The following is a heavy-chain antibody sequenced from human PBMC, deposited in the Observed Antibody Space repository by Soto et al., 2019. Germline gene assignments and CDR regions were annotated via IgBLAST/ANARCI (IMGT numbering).Heavy chain of an antibody. V-gene: IGHV1-3*01. CDR3: ARVPRYTSDIVEVPAVMFDDWFVP. Sequence: QVQLVQSGAEVKKPGASVKVSCKASGYTFSSYAVQWVRQAPGQSLEWIGWIHAGNGDTKYSQKFHGRVTITREPSETKASMDLRSLRSEDTAVYYCARVPRYTSDIVEVPAVMFDDWFVPWGQGTLVTVSS. CDR1: GYTFSSYA. J-gene: IGHJ5*02. CDR2: IHAGNGDT. D-gene: IGHD2-2*01.